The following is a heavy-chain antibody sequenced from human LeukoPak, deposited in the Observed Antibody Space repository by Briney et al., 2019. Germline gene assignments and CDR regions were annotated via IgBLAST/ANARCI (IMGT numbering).Heavy chain of an antibody. CDR3: ARDVNWGYFDF. V-gene: IGHV3-7*01. CDR2: INQGGSVK. J-gene: IGHJ4*02. CDR1: GFTFSRDW. D-gene: IGHD7-27*01. Sequence: GGSLRLSCAASGFTFSRDWMSWVRQAPGKGLEWVANINQGGSVKDYVDSVQGRFTISRDNAKNSLFLQMSSLGAEDTAVYYCARDVNWGYFDFWGQGALVTVSS.